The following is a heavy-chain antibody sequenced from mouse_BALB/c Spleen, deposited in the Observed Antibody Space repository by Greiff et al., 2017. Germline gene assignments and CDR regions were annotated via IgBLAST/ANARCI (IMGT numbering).Heavy chain of an antibody. J-gene: IGHJ4*01. Sequence: EVKLVESGPELEKPGASVKISCKASGYSFTGYNMNWVKQSNGKSLEWIGNIDPYYGGTSYNQKFKGKATLTVDKSSSTAYMQLKSLTSEDSAVYYCATAPTGLSMDYWGQGTSVTVSS. CDR2: IDPYYGGT. V-gene: IGHV1-39*01. D-gene: IGHD3-1*01. CDR1: GYSFTGYN. CDR3: ATAPTGLSMDY.